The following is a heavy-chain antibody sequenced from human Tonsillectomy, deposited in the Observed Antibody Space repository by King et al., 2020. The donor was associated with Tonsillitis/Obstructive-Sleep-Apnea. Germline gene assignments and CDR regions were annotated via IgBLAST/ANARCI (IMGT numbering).Heavy chain of an antibody. J-gene: IGHJ6*03. CDR2: IYSGGST. CDR3: ARGGGYSYGAQEDYYYYYMDV. V-gene: IGHV3-66*01. D-gene: IGHD5-18*01. CDR1: GFTVSSNY. Sequence: VQLVESGGGLVQPGGSLRLSCAASGFTVSSNYMSWVRQAPGKGLEWVSVIYSGGSTYYADSVKGRFTISRDNSKNTLYLQMNSLRAEDTAVYYCARGGGYSYGAQEDYYYYYMDVWGKGTTVTVSS.